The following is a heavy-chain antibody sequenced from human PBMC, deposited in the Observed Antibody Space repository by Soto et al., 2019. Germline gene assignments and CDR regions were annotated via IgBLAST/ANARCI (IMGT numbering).Heavy chain of an antibody. V-gene: IGHV3-23*01. CDR2: ISGSGGST. J-gene: IGHJ4*02. CDR3: AKDRSVVVAATLLDY. Sequence: EVQLLESGGGLVQPGGFLRLSCAASGFTFSSYAMSWVRQAPGKGLEWVSAISGSGGSTYYADSVKGRFTISRDNSKNTLYLQMNSLRAEDTAVYYCAKDRSVVVAATLLDYWGQGTLVTVSS. D-gene: IGHD2-15*01. CDR1: GFTFSSYA.